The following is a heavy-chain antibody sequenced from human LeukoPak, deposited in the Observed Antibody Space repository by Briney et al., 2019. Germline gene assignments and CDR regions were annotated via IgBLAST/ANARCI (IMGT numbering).Heavy chain of an antibody. CDR3: AKGATSAYFSPLDS. D-gene: IGHD3-22*01. J-gene: IGHJ4*02. CDR1: GFTFSNYA. V-gene: IGHV3-23*01. CDR2: ITYGGGNT. Sequence: QAGGSLRLSCGASGFTFSNYANSWVRQAPGKGLEWVSGITYGGGNTNYADSVKVRFTISRDNAKNTLYLQMDSLRAEDTAIYYCAKGATSAYFSPLDSWGQGTLVTVSS.